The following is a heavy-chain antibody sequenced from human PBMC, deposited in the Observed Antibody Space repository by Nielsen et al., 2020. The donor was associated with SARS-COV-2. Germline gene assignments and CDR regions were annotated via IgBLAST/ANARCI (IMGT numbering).Heavy chain of an antibody. CDR2: ISAYNGNT. CDR1: GYTFTSYG. V-gene: IGHV1-18*01. Sequence: ASVKVSCKASGYTFTSYGISWVRQAPGQGLEWMGWISAYNGNTNYAQKLQGRVTMTTDTSTSTAYMELRSLRSDDTAVYYCARGVRYFDWLAQDYYGMDVWGQGTVVTVSS. D-gene: IGHD3-9*01. CDR3: ARGVRYFDWLAQDYYGMDV. J-gene: IGHJ6*02.